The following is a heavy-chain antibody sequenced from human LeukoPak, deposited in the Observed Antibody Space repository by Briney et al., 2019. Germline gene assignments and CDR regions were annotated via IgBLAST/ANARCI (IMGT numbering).Heavy chain of an antibody. Sequence: SETLSLTCTVSGGSINNYYWSWIRQPAGKGLEWIGRIYTSGSTNYNPSPKSRVTMSVDTSKNQFSLKVNSVTAADTAVYYCARGGYRLLLWDYFDHWGQGTLVTVSS. CDR2: IYTSGST. J-gene: IGHJ4*02. V-gene: IGHV4-4*07. CDR1: GGSINNYY. D-gene: IGHD5-12*01. CDR3: ARGGYRLLLWDYFDH.